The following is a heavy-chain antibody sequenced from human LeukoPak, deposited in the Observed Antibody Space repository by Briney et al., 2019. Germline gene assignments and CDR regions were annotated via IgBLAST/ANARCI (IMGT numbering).Heavy chain of an antibody. D-gene: IGHD6-13*01. CDR1: GYTFTSYG. J-gene: IGHJ4*02. V-gene: IGHV1-18*04. CDR2: ISAYNGNT. CDR3: ARDRNIAAAGTRSLDY. Sequence: ASVKVSCKASGYTFTSYGISWVRQAPGQGLEWMGWISAYNGNTNYAQKLQGRVTMTTDTSTSTAYMELRSLRSDGTAVYYCARDRNIAAAGTRSLDYWGQGTLVTVSS.